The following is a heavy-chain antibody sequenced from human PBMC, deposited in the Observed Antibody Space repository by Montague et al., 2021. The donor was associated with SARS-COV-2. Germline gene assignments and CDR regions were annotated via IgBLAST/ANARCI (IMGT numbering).Heavy chain of an antibody. Sequence: SETLSLTCAVYGGSFSDYHWTWIRQSPGEGLEWIGQINHSGSTKYNPSLKSRVTISIDTSKKQFSLKLTSVTAADTAVYYCARGAPGYWGQGTLVTVSS. V-gene: IGHV4-34*01. CDR2: INHSGST. J-gene: IGHJ4*02. CDR1: GGSFSDYH. D-gene: IGHD1-1*01. CDR3: ARGAPGY.